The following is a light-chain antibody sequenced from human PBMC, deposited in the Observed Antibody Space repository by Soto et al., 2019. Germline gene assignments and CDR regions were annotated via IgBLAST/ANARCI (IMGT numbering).Light chain of an antibody. Sequence: QSALTQPASVSGSPGQSITLSCTRTSSGVENYNLVSWYQHRPGKAPKLMIYEGRQRPSGVSDRFSGSKSGNTASLTISGLRAEDEADYSCSSYAGAVVFGGGTKLTVL. V-gene: IGLV2-23*01. CDR1: SSGVENYNL. J-gene: IGLJ2*01. CDR3: SSYAGAVV. CDR2: EGR.